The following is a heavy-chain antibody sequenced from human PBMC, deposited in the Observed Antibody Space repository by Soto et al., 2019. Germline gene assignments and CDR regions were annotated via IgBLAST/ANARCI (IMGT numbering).Heavy chain of an antibody. CDR3: AKDRSGSFGLRAFDI. CDR2: ISWNSGSI. J-gene: IGHJ3*02. CDR1: GFTLDDYA. D-gene: IGHD3-16*01. Sequence: EVQLVESGGGLVQPGRSLRLSCAASGFTLDDYAMHWVRQAPGKGLEWVSGISWNSGSIGYADSVKGRFTISRDNAKNSLYLQMNSLRAEDTALYYCAKDRSGSFGLRAFDIWGQGTMVTVSS. V-gene: IGHV3-9*01.